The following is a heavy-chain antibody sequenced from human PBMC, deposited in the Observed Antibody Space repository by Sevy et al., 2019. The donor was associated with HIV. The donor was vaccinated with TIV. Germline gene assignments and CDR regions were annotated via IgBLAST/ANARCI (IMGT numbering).Heavy chain of an antibody. CDR2: ISSAGSNK. V-gene: IGHV3-30-3*01. CDR1: GLTFSSHA. CDR3: TRDAGYSIAWSPSDY. D-gene: IGHD6-19*01. Sequence: GGSLRLSCAASGLTFSSHAMHWVRQAPGKGLEWVAVISSAGSNKYYADSVKGRFTISRDKPKNTLYLQMNSLRPEDTAVYYCTRDAGYSIAWSPSDYWGQGTLVTVSS. J-gene: IGHJ4*02.